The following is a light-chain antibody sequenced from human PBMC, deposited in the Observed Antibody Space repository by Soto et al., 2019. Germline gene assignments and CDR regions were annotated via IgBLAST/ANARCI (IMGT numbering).Light chain of an antibody. CDR1: QSISSY. Sequence: DFQMTQSPSSLSASVGDRVTNTCRASQSISSYLNWFLQKPGKAPKLLIYAASSLQSGVPSRFSGSGSGTDFTLTISSLQPEDFATFYCQQSYSTPPTFGQGTKVEIK. CDR3: QQSYSTPPT. CDR2: AAS. V-gene: IGKV1-39*01. J-gene: IGKJ1*01.